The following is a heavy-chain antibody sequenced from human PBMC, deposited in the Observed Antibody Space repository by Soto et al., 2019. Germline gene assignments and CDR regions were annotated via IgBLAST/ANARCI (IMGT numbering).Heavy chain of an antibody. V-gene: IGHV5-51*01. CDR3: ARYQCSSTSCYEDYYYGMDV. CDR2: IYPGDSDT. D-gene: IGHD2-2*01. Sequence: GESLKISCKGSGYSFTSYWIGWVRQMPGKGLEWMGIIYPGDSDTRYSPSFQGQVTISADKSISTAYLQWSSLKASDTAMYYCARYQCSSTSCYEDYYYGMDVWGQGTTVTVSS. J-gene: IGHJ6*02. CDR1: GYSFTSYW.